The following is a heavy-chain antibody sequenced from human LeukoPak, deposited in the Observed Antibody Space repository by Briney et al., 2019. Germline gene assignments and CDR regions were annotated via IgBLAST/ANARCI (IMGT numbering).Heavy chain of an antibody. CDR2: IIPIFGTA. J-gene: IGHJ4*02. CDR3: AREYYYDSSGYDDY. V-gene: IGHV1-69*05. CDR1: GGTFSSYA. D-gene: IGHD3-22*01. Sequence: ASVKVSCKASGGTFSSYAISWVRQAPGQGLEWMGGIIPIFGTANYAQKFQGRVTITTDESTSTAYMELRSLRSDDTAVYYCAREYYYDSSGYDDYWGQGTLVTVSS.